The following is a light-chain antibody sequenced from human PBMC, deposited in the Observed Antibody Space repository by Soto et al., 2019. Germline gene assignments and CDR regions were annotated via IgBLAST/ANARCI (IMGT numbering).Light chain of an antibody. CDR2: AAS. CDR3: QQSYSNPWT. J-gene: IGKJ1*01. V-gene: IGKV1-39*01. Sequence: DIQMTQSPSSLSASVGDRVTITCRTSQRIGTHLNWYHEKPGKAPKLLIYAASSLQSGVPSRFSGSGSGTDFPLTISSLPPEDFATYYSQQSYSNPWTFGQGTQVEIK. CDR1: QRIGTH.